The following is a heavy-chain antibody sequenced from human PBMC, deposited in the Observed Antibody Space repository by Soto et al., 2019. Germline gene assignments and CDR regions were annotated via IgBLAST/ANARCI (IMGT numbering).Heavy chain of an antibody. CDR1: GFTFSSYA. J-gene: IGHJ3*02. D-gene: IGHD1-26*01. CDR3: AKDKDGSDDSFDI. V-gene: IGHV3-23*01. CDR2: ISGSGGST. Sequence: GWSLRLSCAASGFTFSSYAMSWVRQAPGKGLEWVSAISGSGGSTYYADSVKGRFTISRDNSKNTLYLQMNSLRGEDTAVDYSAKDKDGSDDSFDIRGQGTMVTVSS.